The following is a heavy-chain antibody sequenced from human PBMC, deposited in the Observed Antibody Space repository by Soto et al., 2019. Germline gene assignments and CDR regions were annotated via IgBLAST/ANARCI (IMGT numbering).Heavy chain of an antibody. Sequence: ASVKGSCKASGYTFTSYHMHWVRQAPGQGLEWMGIINPSGGSTSYAQKFQGRVTMTRDTSTSTVYMELSSLRSEDTAVYYCARGRFDSSALFYYYYGMDVWGQGTTVTVSS. J-gene: IGHJ6*02. V-gene: IGHV1-46*01. CDR3: ARGRFDSSALFYYYYGMDV. CDR2: INPSGGST. CDR1: GYTFTSYH. D-gene: IGHD3-22*01.